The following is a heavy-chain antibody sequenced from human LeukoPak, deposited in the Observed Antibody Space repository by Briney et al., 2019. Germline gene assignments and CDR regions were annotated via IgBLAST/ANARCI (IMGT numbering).Heavy chain of an antibody. V-gene: IGHV3-23*01. CDR2: IFGSGGST. CDR1: GFTFSSYA. Sequence: HAGGSLRLSCAASGFTFSSYAMYWVRQAPGKGLEGVSGIFGSGGSTHYADSVKGRFTISRDNSKNTVYLQMNSLRAEDTAVYYCAKTTTGYSSGRFPGWPVDYWGQGTLVTVSS. D-gene: IGHD6-19*01. J-gene: IGHJ4*02. CDR3: AKTTTGYSSGRFPGWPVDY.